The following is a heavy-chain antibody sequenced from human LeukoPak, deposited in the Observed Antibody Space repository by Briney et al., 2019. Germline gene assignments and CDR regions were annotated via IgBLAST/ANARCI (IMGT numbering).Heavy chain of an antibody. Sequence: ASVKVSCKASGYTFTGYYMHWVRQAPGQGLEWMGWINPNSGGTNYAQELQGWVTMTRDTSISTAYMELSRLRSDDTAVYYCATHYGSGSYSGRGYYGMDVWGKGTTVTVSS. J-gene: IGHJ6*04. D-gene: IGHD3-10*01. CDR1: GYTFTGYY. CDR3: ATHYGSGSYSGRGYYGMDV. V-gene: IGHV1-2*04. CDR2: INPNSGGT.